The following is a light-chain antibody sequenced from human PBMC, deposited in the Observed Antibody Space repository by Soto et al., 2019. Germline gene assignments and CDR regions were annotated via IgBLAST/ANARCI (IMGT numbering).Light chain of an antibody. CDR2: GAS. Sequence: EIVMTQSPATLSVSPGERATLSCRASQSVSSNLAWYQQKPGQAPRLLIYGASTRATGIPARFSGSGSETEFPLTITSLQSEDFAVYYCQQYNYWPTFGQGTKVEFK. CDR3: QQYNYWPT. J-gene: IGKJ1*01. V-gene: IGKV3-15*01. CDR1: QSVSSN.